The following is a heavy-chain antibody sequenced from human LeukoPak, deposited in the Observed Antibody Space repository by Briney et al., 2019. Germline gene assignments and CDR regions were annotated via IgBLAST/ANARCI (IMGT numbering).Heavy chain of an antibody. CDR1: GFTFSSYA. CDR3: AKGPFGSGRLTMSY. J-gene: IGHJ4*02. V-gene: IGHV3-23*01. D-gene: IGHD3-10*01. CDR2: ITGSGGST. Sequence: GGSLRLSCAASGFTFSSYAMGWVRQAPGKGLEWVSLITGSGGSTFYADSVKGRFTISRDNSKSTLYLQMNSLRAEDTSVYSCAKGPFGSGRLTMSYWGQGTLVTVSS.